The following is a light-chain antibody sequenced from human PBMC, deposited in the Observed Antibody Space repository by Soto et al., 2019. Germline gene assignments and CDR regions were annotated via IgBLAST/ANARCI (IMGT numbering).Light chain of an antibody. Sequence: EIVLTQSPATLSLSPGERATLSCRSSQTVRNNLAWYQQRPGQAPRLPIYDASSSATGRPARFSGSGSGTDFTLTISSLEPEDFAVYYCQQHSNWPLTCGGRTKLEIK. CDR1: QTVRNN. J-gene: IGKJ4*01. CDR2: DAS. CDR3: QQHSNWPLT. V-gene: IGKV3-11*01.